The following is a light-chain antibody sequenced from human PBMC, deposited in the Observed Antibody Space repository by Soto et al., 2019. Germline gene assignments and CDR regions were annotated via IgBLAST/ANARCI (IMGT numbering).Light chain of an antibody. CDR3: QQHNNWPPWT. CDR1: QSVSSN. J-gene: IGKJ1*01. V-gene: IGKV3-15*01. CDR2: GAS. Sequence: EIVMTQSPATLSVSPGERATLSCRASQSVSSNLAWYQQKPGQAPRLLMYGASARATGIPDRFSCSGSGTEVTLTISSLQSEDFAVYYGQQHNNWPPWTFGQGTKVESK.